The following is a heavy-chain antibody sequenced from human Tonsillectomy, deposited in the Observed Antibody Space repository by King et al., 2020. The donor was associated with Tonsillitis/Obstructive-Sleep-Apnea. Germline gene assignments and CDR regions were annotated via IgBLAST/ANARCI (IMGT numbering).Heavy chain of an antibody. Sequence: QLVQSGAEVKKPGESLKISCKGSGYSFTSYWIGWVRQMPGKGLEWMGIIYPGDSDTRYSPSFQGQVTISADQSISTAYLQWSSLKASDTAMYYCARQSLTDIVVVPAGYYYYMDVWGKGTTVTVSS. V-gene: IGHV5-51*01. CDR3: ARQSLTDIVVVPAGYYYYMDV. CDR2: IYPGDSDT. CDR1: GYSFTSYW. J-gene: IGHJ6*03. D-gene: IGHD2-2*01.